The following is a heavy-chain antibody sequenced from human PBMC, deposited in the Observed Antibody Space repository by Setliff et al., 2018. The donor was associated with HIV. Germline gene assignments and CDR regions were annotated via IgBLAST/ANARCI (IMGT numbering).Heavy chain of an antibody. D-gene: IGHD4-17*01. CDR2: IKTKSDSYAT. CDR1: GFTFSGSA. J-gene: IGHJ5*02. Sequence: GGSLRLSCSASGFTFSGSALHWVRQASGKGLEWVGRIKTKSDSYATAYGASVKGRFTISRDDSQNTAYLQMTSLKTEDTAVYFCATSPDGDCATTNCANWFDPWGQGTLVTVSS. V-gene: IGHV3-73*01. CDR3: ATSPDGDCATTNCANWFDP.